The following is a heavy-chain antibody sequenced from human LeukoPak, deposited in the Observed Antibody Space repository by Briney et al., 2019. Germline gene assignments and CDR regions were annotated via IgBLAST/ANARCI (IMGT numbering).Heavy chain of an antibody. CDR3: AREGGGGIDIEPSFDY. CDR1: GYTFTGYY. V-gene: IGHV1-2*02. J-gene: IGHJ4*02. Sequence: ASVKVSCKASGYTFTGYYMHWVRQAPGQGLEWMGWINPNSGGTNYAQDFHGRVTMTRDTSTSTVYMELSSLRSEDTAVYYCAREGGGGIDIEPSFDYWGQGTLVTVSS. CDR2: INPNSGGT. D-gene: IGHD2-15*01.